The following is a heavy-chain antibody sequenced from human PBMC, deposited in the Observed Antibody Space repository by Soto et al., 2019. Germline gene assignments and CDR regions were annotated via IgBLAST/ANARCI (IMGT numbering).Heavy chain of an antibody. CDR2: SHHGGSI. CDR1: GGSISSTNW. V-gene: IGHV4-4*02. D-gene: IGHD6-19*01. J-gene: IGHJ4*02. Sequence: QIQLQESGPGLVKPSGTVSLTCTVSGGSISSTNWWRWGRQHPGMGLEWIGDSHHGGSINFNSSLESRTGRSAEQSQNRVPRKWHSGTAAETAVQFWARRRTSVLAQAGTPNLDSGGQGTRAPV. CDR3: ARRRTSVLAQAGTPNLDS.